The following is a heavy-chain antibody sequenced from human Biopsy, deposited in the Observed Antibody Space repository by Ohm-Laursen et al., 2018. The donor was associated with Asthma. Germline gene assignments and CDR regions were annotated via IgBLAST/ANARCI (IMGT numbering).Heavy chain of an antibody. CDR3: ARQSGQDYGDSSGFVI. J-gene: IGHJ3*02. CDR1: GFVFSQCG. CDR2: VSSDRHNK. V-gene: IGHV3-30*03. Sequence: SLRLSCAASGFVFSQCGMHWVRQGPGKGLEWVALVSSDRHNKYYEDSVKGRFTISRDNSRNRLYLQINRLTVEDSAVYFCARQSGQDYGDSSGFVIWGQGTKVAVSS. D-gene: IGHD3-22*01.